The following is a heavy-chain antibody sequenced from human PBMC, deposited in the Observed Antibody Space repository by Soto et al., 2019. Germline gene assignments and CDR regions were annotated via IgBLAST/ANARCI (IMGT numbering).Heavy chain of an antibody. J-gene: IGHJ5*02. V-gene: IGHV4-4*02. D-gene: IGHD1-1*01. Sequence: QVHLQESGPGLVKPSGTLSLTCAVSGGSLSSHTWWSWVRQPPGKGLEWIAEIYQDGTTNYNPSLKSRVTISVDTSKNQFALNLSSVTAADTAIYFCARDNPTTIGPGRFDPWGQGTLVTVSS. CDR3: ARDNPTTIGPGRFDP. CDR2: IYQDGTT. CDR1: GGSLSSHTW.